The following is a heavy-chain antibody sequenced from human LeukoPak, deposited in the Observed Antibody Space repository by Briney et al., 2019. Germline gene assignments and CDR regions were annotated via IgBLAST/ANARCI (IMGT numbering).Heavy chain of an antibody. J-gene: IGHJ4*02. Sequence: GGSLRLSCAASGFTFSSYAMSWVRQAPGKGLEWVSAISGSGGSTYYADSVKGRFTISRDNSKNALYLQMNSLRAEDTAVYYCAKDPEYSSSYFDYWGQGTLVTVSS. CDR2: ISGSGGST. CDR3: AKDPEYSSSYFDY. CDR1: GFTFSSYA. V-gene: IGHV3-23*01. D-gene: IGHD6-6*01.